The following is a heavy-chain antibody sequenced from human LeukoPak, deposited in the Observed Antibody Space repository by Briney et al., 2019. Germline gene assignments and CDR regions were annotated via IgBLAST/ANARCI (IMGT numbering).Heavy chain of an antibody. CDR3: ARDGVTVTTDYFDY. CDR1: GGSFSGYY. J-gene: IGHJ4*02. CDR2: IYTSGST. V-gene: IGHV4-4*07. D-gene: IGHD4-17*01. Sequence: LETLSLTCAVSGGSFSGYYWSWIRQPAGKGLEWIGRIYTSGSTNYNPSLKSRVTISVDTSKNQFSLKLSSVTAADTAVYYCARDGVTVTTDYFDYWGQGTLVTVSS.